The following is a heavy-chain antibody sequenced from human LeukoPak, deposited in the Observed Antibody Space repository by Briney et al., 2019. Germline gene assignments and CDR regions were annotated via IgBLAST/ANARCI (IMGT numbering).Heavy chain of an antibody. D-gene: IGHD3-22*01. CDR2: ISAYNGNT. Sequence: ASVKVSCKASGYTFTSYGISWVRQAPGQGLEWMGWISAYNGNTNYAQKLQGRVTMTTDTSTSTAYMELSSLRSEDTAVYYCASGAEGYYDSSGYYYNRFHFDYWGQGTLVTVSS. CDR3: ASGAEGYYDSSGYYYNRFHFDY. V-gene: IGHV1-18*01. J-gene: IGHJ4*02. CDR1: GYTFTSYG.